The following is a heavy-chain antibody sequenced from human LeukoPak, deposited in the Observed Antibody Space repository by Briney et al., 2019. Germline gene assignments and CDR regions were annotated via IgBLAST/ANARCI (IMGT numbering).Heavy chain of an antibody. D-gene: IGHD4-17*01. V-gene: IGHV4-31*03. CDR3: ARDFADYGDSRDAFDI. CDR2: IYYSGST. J-gene: IGHJ3*02. Sequence: PSETLSLTCTVSGASISSGGYYWSWIRQHPGKGLEWIGYIYYSGSTYNNPPLKSRVTISVDTSKNQFSLKLSSVTAADTAVYYCARDFADYGDSRDAFDIWGQGTMVTVSS. CDR1: GASISSGGYY.